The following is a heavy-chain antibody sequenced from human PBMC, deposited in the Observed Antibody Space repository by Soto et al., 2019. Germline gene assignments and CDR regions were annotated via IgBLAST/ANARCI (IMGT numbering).Heavy chain of an antibody. CDR2: ISAYSGNT. D-gene: IGHD4-17*01. J-gene: IGHJ4*01. V-gene: IGHV1-18*04. Sequence: QVQLVQSGAEVKKPGASVKVSCKASGYTFTTYGITWVRQAPGQGLEWMGWISAYSGNTNYAQKLQGRLTVTTDTSTNPAYMDVRSLRSDDTAVYYCARVVKAGDYGDYGRYYFDYWGHGTLVTVSS. CDR3: ARVVKAGDYGDYGRYYFDY. CDR1: GYTFTTYG.